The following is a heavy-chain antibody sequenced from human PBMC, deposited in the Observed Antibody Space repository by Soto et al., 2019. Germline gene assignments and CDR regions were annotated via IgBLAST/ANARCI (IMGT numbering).Heavy chain of an antibody. V-gene: IGHV4-31*03. J-gene: IGHJ6*02. Sequence: PSETLSLTCTVSGLSISSGGYYWTWIRQHPGKGLEWIGCIYYSGTTYYSPSLKSRVTISVDTSKNQFSLRLSSVTAVDTAVYYRARVLGSAVYYGMDVWDRGTTVTVSS. CDR1: GLSISSGGYY. CDR2: IYYSGTT. CDR3: ARVLGSAVYYGMDV. D-gene: IGHD3-10*01.